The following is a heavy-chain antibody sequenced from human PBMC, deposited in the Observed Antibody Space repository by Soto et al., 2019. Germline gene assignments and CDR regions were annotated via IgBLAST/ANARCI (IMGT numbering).Heavy chain of an antibody. Sequence: TSETLSLTCTVSGGPLNSYYWGWIRQSQGKGLEWIAYIYYNGNTNYNPSLMSRVTLSVDTSKNEFSLKLRSVTAADTAVYYCARQPTTGDTDLWFDPWGQGTLVTVSS. V-gene: IGHV4-59*08. CDR1: GGPLNSYY. D-gene: IGHD2-21*01. CDR2: IYYNGNT. CDR3: ARQPTTGDTDLWFDP. J-gene: IGHJ5*02.